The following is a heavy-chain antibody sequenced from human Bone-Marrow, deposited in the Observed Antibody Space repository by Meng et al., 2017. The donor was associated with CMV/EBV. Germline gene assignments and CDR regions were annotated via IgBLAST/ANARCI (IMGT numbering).Heavy chain of an antibody. CDR2: ISSSSSYI. D-gene: IGHD4-17*01. J-gene: IGHJ4*02. CDR1: GFTFSSYS. V-gene: IGHV3-21*01. Sequence: ETLSLTCAASGFTFSSYSMNWVRQAPGKGLEWVSSISSSSSYIYYADSVKGRFTISRDNAKNSLYLQMNSLRAEDTAVYYCARGLYGDYVTYWGQGTLVTVSS. CDR3: ARGLYGDYVTY.